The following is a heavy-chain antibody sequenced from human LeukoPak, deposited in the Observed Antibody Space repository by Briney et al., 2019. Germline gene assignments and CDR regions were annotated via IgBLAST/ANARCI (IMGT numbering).Heavy chain of an antibody. CDR2: ISYDGSNK. CDR1: GFTFSSYA. D-gene: IGHD4-23*01. CDR3: ARDYGGKAGWFDP. J-gene: IGHJ5*02. Sequence: GRSLRLSCAASGFTFSSYAMHWVRQAPGKGLEWVAVISYDGSNKYYADSVKGRFTISRHYSKNTLYLQMNSLRPEDTAVYYCARDYGGKAGWFDPWGQGTLVTVSS. V-gene: IGHV3-30*14.